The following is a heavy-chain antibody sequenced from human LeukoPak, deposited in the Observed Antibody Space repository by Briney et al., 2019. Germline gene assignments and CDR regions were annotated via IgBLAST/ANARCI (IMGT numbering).Heavy chain of an antibody. J-gene: IGHJ4*02. CDR2: LSYDGSNE. V-gene: IGHV3-30*03. Sequence: GGSLRLSCAASGFIFSSYGMSWVRQAPGKGLEWVAVLSYDGSNEYYADSVKGRFTISRDNSKNTLYLQMNSLRVEDTAVYYCAGSWFYRDYFECWGQGTLVTVSS. CDR3: AGSWFYRDYFEC. D-gene: IGHD3-10*01. CDR1: GFIFSSYG.